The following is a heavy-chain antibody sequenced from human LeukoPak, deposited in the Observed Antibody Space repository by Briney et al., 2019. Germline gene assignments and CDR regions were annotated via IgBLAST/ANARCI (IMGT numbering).Heavy chain of an antibody. D-gene: IGHD6-13*01. V-gene: IGHV5-51*01. Sequence: GESLKISCKGSGYSFTSYWIGWVRQMPGKGLEWMGIIYPGDSDTRYSPSFQGQVTISADKSISTAYLQWSSLKASDTAMYYCARSVAAAGTYYYYYMDVWGKGTTVTISS. CDR1: GYSFTSYW. CDR2: IYPGDSDT. J-gene: IGHJ6*03. CDR3: ARSVAAAGTYYYYYMDV.